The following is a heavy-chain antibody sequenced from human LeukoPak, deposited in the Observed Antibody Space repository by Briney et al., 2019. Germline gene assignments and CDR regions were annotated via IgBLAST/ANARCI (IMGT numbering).Heavy chain of an antibody. CDR3: ARGHCGSASCYAADYFDY. V-gene: IGHV4-34*01. Sequence: ETLSLTCAVYGGSFSGYYWSWIRQPPGRGREWIGEIAHSGSTNYNPSHKSRVTISVDTSKNQFSLKLRSVTASDMAVYYCARGHCGSASCYAADYFDYWGQGTLVTVSS. CDR1: GGSFSGYY. CDR2: IAHSGST. D-gene: IGHD2-2*01. J-gene: IGHJ4*02.